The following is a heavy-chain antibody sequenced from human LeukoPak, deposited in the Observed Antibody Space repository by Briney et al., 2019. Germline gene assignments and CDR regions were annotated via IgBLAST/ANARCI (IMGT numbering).Heavy chain of an antibody. D-gene: IGHD3-16*02. V-gene: IGHV3-7*01. CDR1: GFTFSSYW. CDR2: IMQDGSEK. J-gene: IGHJ4*02. CDR3: ARAARDYDYVWGSYRYPYYFDY. Sequence: PGGSLRLSCAASGFTFSSYWMSWVRQAPGKGLEWVANIMQDGSEKYYVDSVKGRFTISRDNAKNSLYLQMNSLRAEDTAVYYCARAARDYDYVWGSYRYPYYFDYWGQGTLVTVSS.